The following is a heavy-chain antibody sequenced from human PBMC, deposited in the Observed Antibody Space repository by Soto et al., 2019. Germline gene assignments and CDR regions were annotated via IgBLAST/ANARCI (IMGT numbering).Heavy chain of an antibody. CDR1: GFTFSSYA. CDR3: AKDEMAAVMKGVFGY. CDR2: ISGSGGST. J-gene: IGHJ4*02. V-gene: IGHV3-23*01. Sequence: EVQLLESGGGLVQPGGSLRLSCAASGFTFSSYAMSWVRQAPGKGLEWVSAISGSGGSTYYADSVKGRFTISRDNSKNTLDLQRNGLRAEDTAVYYCAKDEMAAVMKGVFGYWGQGSLVTVSS. D-gene: IGHD6-13*01.